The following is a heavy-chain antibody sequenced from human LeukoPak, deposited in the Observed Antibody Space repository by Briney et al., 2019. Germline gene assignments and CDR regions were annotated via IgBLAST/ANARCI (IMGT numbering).Heavy chain of an antibody. J-gene: IGHJ5*02. CDR1: GGSISGCY. CDR2: IYYSGGT. V-gene: IGHV4-59*01. D-gene: IGHD6-13*01. CDR3: ARYSDNWFDP. Sequence: SETLSLTCTVSGGSISGCYWSWIRQPPGKGLEWIGYIYYSGGTNYNPSLKSRVTISVDTSKNQFSLKLSSVTAADTAMFYCARYSDNWFDPWGQGTLVTVSS.